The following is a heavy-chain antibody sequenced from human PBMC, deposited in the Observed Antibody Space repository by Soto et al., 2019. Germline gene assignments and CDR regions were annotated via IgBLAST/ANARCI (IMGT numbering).Heavy chain of an antibody. D-gene: IGHD3-10*01. CDR1: GFNFNNYA. V-gene: IGHV3-23*01. Sequence: EVQLLESGGGLVQPGGSLRLSCAASGFNFNNYAMSWVRRAPGKGLEWVSTVGWSGSSTYYADSVKGRFTISRDNSNNTLYLQMSSLRTEGTAVYYCAKKYHYDSGTYLYHFDYWGQGTLVIVSS. CDR3: AKKYHYDSGTYLYHFDY. J-gene: IGHJ4*02. CDR2: VGWSGSST.